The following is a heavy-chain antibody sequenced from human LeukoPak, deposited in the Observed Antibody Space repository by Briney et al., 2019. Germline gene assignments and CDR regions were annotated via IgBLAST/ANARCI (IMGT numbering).Heavy chain of an antibody. V-gene: IGHV1-2*02. J-gene: IGHJ4*02. Sequence: GASVKVSCKASGYTFTGYYMHWVRQAPGQGLEWMGWINPNSGGTNYAQKFQGRVTMTRDTSTSTVYMELSSLRSEDTAVYYCARGDLYFYGDPSAYWGQGTLVTVSS. CDR3: ARGDLYFYGDPSAY. D-gene: IGHD4-17*01. CDR1: GYTFTGYY. CDR2: INPNSGGT.